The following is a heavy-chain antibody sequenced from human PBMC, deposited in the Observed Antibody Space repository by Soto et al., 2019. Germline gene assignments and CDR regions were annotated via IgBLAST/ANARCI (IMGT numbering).Heavy chain of an antibody. Sequence: QVRLVQSGAEVKKPGSSVKVSCQASGGSFSNYAISWVRQAPGQGLEWMGGIIPILGTGTYAQKFQGRVTITAAESTSTANMALRSLRSEDTAVYYCARDAVGVVVTATRAVVWFDPWGQGTLVTVSS. CDR2: IIPILGTG. V-gene: IGHV1-69*01. CDR1: GGSFSNYA. D-gene: IGHD2-15*01. J-gene: IGHJ5*02. CDR3: ARDAVGVVVTATRAVVWFDP.